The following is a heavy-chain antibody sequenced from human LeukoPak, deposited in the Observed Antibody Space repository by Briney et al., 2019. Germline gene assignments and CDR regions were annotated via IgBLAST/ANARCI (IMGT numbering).Heavy chain of an antibody. CDR3: AREEAGALFDY. Sequence: ASVKVSCKASGYTLSSYYMHWVRQAPGQGLEWMGVLKPSGTSASFAQKFQGRVSMTRDTSTSTVYMELSSLRSEDTAVYYCAREEAGALFDYWGQGTLVTVSS. CDR1: GYTLSSYY. V-gene: IGHV1-46*01. J-gene: IGHJ4*02. CDR2: LKPSGTSA. D-gene: IGHD1-26*01.